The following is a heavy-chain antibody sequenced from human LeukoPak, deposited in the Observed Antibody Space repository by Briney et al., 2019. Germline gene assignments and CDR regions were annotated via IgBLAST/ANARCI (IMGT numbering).Heavy chain of an antibody. V-gene: IGHV3-23*01. Sequence: GGSLRLSCAASGFTFSSYGMSWVRQAPGKGLEWVSGISGSGGSTYYADSVKGRFTISRDNSKNTLYLQMNSLGAEDTAVYYCVKGLRSYGYSLFDYWGQGSLVTVSS. CDR3: VKGLRSYGYSLFDY. CDR1: GFTFSSYG. CDR2: ISGSGGST. J-gene: IGHJ4*02. D-gene: IGHD5-18*01.